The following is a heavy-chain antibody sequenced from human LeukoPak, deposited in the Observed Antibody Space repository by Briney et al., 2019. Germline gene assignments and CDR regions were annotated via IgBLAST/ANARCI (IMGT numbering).Heavy chain of an antibody. CDR1: GFAFTNYA. V-gene: IGHV3-23*01. Sequence: GGSLRLSCAASGFAFTNYAMNWVRLAPGKGLEWVSSISDSGGSTYYADSAKGRFTIARDNSKNALYLQMDSLRDEDTAVSYCARDYADYVACFFFDRWGQGTLVTVSS. D-gene: IGHD4-17*01. J-gene: IGHJ4*02. CDR2: ISDSGGST. CDR3: ARDYADYVACFFFDR.